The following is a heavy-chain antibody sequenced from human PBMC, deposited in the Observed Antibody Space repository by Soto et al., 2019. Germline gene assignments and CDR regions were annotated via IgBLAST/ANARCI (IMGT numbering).Heavy chain of an antibody. D-gene: IGHD3-10*01. J-gene: IGHJ6*03. CDR1: GYTFTGYD. Sequence: ASVKVSCKASGYTFTGYDINWVRQATGQGLEWMGWMNPNSGNTGYAQKFQGRVTMTRNTSISTAYMELSSLRSEDTAVYYCARVEYGITMVRGVMNYYYYMDVWGKGTTVTVSS. CDR2: MNPNSGNT. CDR3: ARVEYGITMVRGVMNYYYYMDV. V-gene: IGHV1-8*01.